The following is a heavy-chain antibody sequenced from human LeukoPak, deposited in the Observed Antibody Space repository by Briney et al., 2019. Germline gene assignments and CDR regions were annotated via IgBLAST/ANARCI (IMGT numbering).Heavy chain of an antibody. Sequence: GGSLRLSCAASGFTFTTYWMHWVRQAPGKGLVWVSHINSDGSITSYADPAKGRFTISRDNAKNTLYLQMNSLRAEDTAVYYCARDAVDTANAVWGQGTTVTVSS. CDR3: ARDAVDTANAV. CDR1: GFTFTTYW. J-gene: IGHJ6*02. CDR2: INSDGSIT. D-gene: IGHD5-18*01. V-gene: IGHV3-74*01.